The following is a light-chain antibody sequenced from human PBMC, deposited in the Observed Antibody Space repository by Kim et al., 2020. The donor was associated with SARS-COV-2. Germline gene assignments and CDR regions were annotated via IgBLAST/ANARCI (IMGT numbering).Light chain of an antibody. J-gene: IGLJ2*01. CDR3: SSYAGSKNLV. V-gene: IGLV2-8*01. CDR1: SSDVGSNNY. Sequence: QSALTQPPSASGSPGQSVTISCTGTSSDVGSNNYVSWYQQHPGKAPKLMIYEVTKRPSGVPDRFSGSKSGNTASLTVSGLQAEDEADYYCSSYAGSKNLVFGGGTKLTVL. CDR2: EVT.